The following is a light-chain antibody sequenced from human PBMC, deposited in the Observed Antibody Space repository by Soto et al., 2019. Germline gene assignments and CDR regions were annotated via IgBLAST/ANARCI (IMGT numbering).Light chain of an antibody. CDR1: SSDVGGYNY. V-gene: IGLV2-11*01. Sequence: QSALTQPRSVSGSPGQSVTISCTGTSSDVGGYNYVSWYQQHPGKAPKLMIYDVSKRPSGVPDRFSRSKSGNTASLTISGLQAEDEADDYCCSYAGSFPYVFGTGTKVTVL. CDR3: CSYAGSFPYV. J-gene: IGLJ1*01. CDR2: DVS.